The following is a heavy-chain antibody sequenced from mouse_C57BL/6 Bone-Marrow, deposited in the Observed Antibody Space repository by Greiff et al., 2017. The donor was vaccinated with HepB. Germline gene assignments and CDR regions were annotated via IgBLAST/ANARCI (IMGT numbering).Heavy chain of an antibody. CDR1: GFSLTSYG. CDR2: IWSGGST. V-gene: IGHV2-2*01. D-gene: IGHD1-2*01. CDR3: ARNGYYGRGYYAMDY. J-gene: IGHJ4*01. Sequence: QVQLKESGPGLVQPSQSLSITCTVSGFSLTSYGVHWVRQSPGKGLEWLGVIWSGGSTDYNAAFISRLSISKDNSKSQVFFKMNSLQAYDTAIYYCARNGYYGRGYYAMDYWGQGTSVTVSS.